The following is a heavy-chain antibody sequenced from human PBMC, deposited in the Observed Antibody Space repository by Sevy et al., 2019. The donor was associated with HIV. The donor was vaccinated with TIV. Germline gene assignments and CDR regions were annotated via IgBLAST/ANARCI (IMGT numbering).Heavy chain of an antibody. CDR3: ARAGFAVAGPFDY. J-gene: IGHJ4*02. V-gene: IGHV6-1*01. Sequence: SQTLSLTCAISGGSVSSNTAAWNWIRQSPSRGLEWLGRTYYRSKWYNEYADSVKSRITFNADTSKNHFSLQLSSVTPEDTALYYCARAGFAVAGPFDYWGQGTQVTVSS. CDR1: GGSVSSNTAA. D-gene: IGHD6-19*01. CDR2: TYYRSKWYN.